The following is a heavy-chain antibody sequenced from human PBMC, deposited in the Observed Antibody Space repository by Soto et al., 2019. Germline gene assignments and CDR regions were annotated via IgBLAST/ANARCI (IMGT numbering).Heavy chain of an antibody. CDR3: ARDQYESGNYYTRYFDY. D-gene: IGHD3-10*01. Sequence: SEALSLTCAVSGDSINSRYWWSWVRQSPGKGLEWIGEIYHTGSTNYNPSLKSRVTISVDKSKNHFSLNLSSVTAADTAVYYCARDQYESGNYYTRYFDYWGQGTLVT. V-gene: IGHV4-4*02. CDR2: IYHTGST. J-gene: IGHJ4*02. CDR1: GDSINSRYW.